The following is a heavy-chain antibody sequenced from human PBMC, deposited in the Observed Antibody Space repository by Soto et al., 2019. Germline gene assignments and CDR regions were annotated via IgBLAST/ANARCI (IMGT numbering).Heavy chain of an antibody. V-gene: IGHV1-2*02. Sequence: QVQLVQSGAELKEPGDSVRVSCEASGYTFTAYYIHWVRQAPGQGLEWMGWINPRFGDTSYAQDFQVRVSMTRDTSITTVYMELRRLTSDDTAIYYCARNMDYYYGPGSGNGHGFWGQGTTVTVFS. CDR3: ARNMDYYYGPGSGNGHGF. D-gene: IGHD3-10*01. CDR1: GYTFTAYY. J-gene: IGHJ6*02. CDR2: INPRFGDT.